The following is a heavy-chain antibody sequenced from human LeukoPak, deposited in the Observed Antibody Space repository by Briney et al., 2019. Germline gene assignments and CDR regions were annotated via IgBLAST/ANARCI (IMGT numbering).Heavy chain of an antibody. Sequence: SETLSLTCAVYGGSFSGYYWSWIRQPPGKGLEWIGEINHSGSTNYNPSLKSRVTISVDTSNNQFSLKLSSVTAADTAVYYCARFLKFYDSSGYYLDYWGQGTLVTVS. J-gene: IGHJ4*02. CDR1: GGSFSGYY. CDR3: ARFLKFYDSSGYYLDY. V-gene: IGHV4-34*01. CDR2: INHSGST. D-gene: IGHD3-22*01.